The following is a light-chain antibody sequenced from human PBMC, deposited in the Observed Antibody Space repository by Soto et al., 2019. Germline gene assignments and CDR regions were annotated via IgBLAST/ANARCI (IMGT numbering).Light chain of an antibody. J-gene: IGLJ3*02. V-gene: IGLV2-14*01. Sequence: QSALTQPASVSGSPGQSITISCTGSNTDVGAYNYVSWYQQHPGKAPKLLIYEVINRPSGVSNRFSGAKSGNTASLTISGLQAADEADYYCNSYTTSDTGTSVFGGGTKLTVL. CDR3: NSYTTSDTGTSV. CDR1: NTDVGAYNY. CDR2: EVI.